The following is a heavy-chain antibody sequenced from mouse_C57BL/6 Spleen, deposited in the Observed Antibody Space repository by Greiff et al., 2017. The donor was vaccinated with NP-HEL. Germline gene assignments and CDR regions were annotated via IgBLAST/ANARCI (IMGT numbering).Heavy chain of an antibody. CDR3: TRDYYGSSHY. CDR2: IDPETGGT. D-gene: IGHD1-1*01. CDR1: GYTFTDYE. V-gene: IGHV1-15*01. J-gene: IGHJ4*01. Sequence: QVQLQQSGAELVRPGASVTLSCKASGYTFTDYEMHWVKQTPVHGLEWIGAIDPETGGTAYNQKFKGKAILTADKSSSTVYMELRSLTSEDSAVYYYTRDYYGSSHYWGQGTSVTVSS.